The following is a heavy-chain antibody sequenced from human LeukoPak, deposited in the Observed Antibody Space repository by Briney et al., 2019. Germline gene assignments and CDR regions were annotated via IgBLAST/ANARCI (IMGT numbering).Heavy chain of an antibody. CDR1: GFSFGSYW. CDR2: IKQDGSEQ. CDR3: ASTGGYKNAFDI. D-gene: IGHD5-24*01. V-gene: IGHV3-7*01. Sequence: TGGSLRLSCVASGFSFGSYWMSWVRQAPGKGLEWVANIKQDGSEQYSVDSVKGRFTSSRDDAKNSLYLQMNSLRVDDTATYYCASTGGYKNAFDIWGQGTMVTVSS. J-gene: IGHJ3*02.